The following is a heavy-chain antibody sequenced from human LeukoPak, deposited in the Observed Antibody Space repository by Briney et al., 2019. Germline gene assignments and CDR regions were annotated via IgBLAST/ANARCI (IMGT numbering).Heavy chain of an antibody. CDR1: VYTFTVYY. Sequence: ASVKLSCKGSVYTFTVYYMHWGRHAPGQGLERMGEINPNRGGTNYAQTFQGTVTMTRDTSISTAYMELRRMRSDDTAVYYCARASSQGIAAAGTLGYWGQGTLVTVSS. CDR2: INPNRGGT. CDR3: ARASSQGIAAAGTLGY. J-gene: IGHJ4*02. D-gene: IGHD6-13*01. V-gene: IGHV1-2*02.